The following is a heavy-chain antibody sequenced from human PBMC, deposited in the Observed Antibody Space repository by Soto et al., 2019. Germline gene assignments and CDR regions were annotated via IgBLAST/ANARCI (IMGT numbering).Heavy chain of an antibody. CDR2: ISAHNGNT. D-gene: IGHD1-1*01. V-gene: IGHV1-18*01. CDR3: ARGRYGDY. J-gene: IGHJ4*02. Sequence: QVHLVQSGAEVKKPGASVKVSCKASGYTFTSYGITWVRQAPGQGLEWMGWISAHNGNTDYAKKLQGRATVTRDTSTSTAYMELRSLRSHDTAVYYCARGRYGDYWGQGALVTVSS. CDR1: GYTFTSYG.